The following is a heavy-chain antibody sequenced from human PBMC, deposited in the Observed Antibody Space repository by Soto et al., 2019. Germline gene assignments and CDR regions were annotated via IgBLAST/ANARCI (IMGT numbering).Heavy chain of an antibody. J-gene: IGHJ4*02. Sequence: QVQLVQSGADVKKPGASVTVSCKTSGYTFSSYDINWARQATGQGLEWMGWMNPNSGNTGYVQKFQGRVTMTRNTSISTAYLELSSLRSEDTAVYYCARSRILDYWGQGTLVTVSS. CDR3: ARSRILDY. CDR1: GYTFSSYD. V-gene: IGHV1-8*01. CDR2: MNPNSGNT.